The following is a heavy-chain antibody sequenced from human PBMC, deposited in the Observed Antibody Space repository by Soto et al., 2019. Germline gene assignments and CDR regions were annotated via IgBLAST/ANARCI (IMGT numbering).Heavy chain of an antibody. D-gene: IGHD3-10*01. Sequence: GESLKISCKGSGYSFTSYWIGWVRQMPGKGLEWMGIISPGHSDTSSSPSFQGEVTLAADKFISTAYPQFSSLKAADTAMYYCALGRGSGSYYFPPLFDYWGQGALVTVSS. CDR1: GYSFTSYW. V-gene: IGHV5-51*01. CDR2: ISPGHSDT. CDR3: ALGRGSGSYYFPPLFDY. J-gene: IGHJ4*02.